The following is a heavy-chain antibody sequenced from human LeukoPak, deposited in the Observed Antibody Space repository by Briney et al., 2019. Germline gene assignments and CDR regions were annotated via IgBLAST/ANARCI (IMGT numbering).Heavy chain of an antibody. Sequence: GRSLRLSCAASGFTFDDYAMHWVRQAPGKGLEWVSGISWNSGSIGYAGSVKGRFTISRDNAKNSLYLQMNSLRAEDTAVYYCAKGTSYYDSSGYYPPDYWGQGTLVTVSS. J-gene: IGHJ4*02. V-gene: IGHV3-9*01. CDR3: AKGTSYYDSSGYYPPDY. CDR1: GFTFDDYA. CDR2: ISWNSGSI. D-gene: IGHD3-22*01.